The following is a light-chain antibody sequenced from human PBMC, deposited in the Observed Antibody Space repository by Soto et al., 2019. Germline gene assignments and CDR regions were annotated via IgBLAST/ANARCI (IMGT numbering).Light chain of an antibody. Sequence: DIQMTQSPSTLSASVGDRVTITCRAGQSIGNALNWYQQKPGRAPKLLVYAASSLQSGVPSRFSGSGSGTEFTLTNSSLQPDDLATYYCQQSFPTVRTFGQGTKLDIK. CDR1: QSIGNA. CDR2: AAS. V-gene: IGKV1-39*01. J-gene: IGKJ2*01. CDR3: QQSFPTVRT.